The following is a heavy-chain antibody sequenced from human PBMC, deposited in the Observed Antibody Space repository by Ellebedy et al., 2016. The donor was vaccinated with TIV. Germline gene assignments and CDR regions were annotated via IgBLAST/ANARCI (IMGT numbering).Heavy chain of an antibody. Sequence: GGSLRLXXAASEFAVSSNYMAWIRQAPGKGLDWVSVMYSGGSTYYADSVRGRFTISRDNSKNTLYLQLNSLRAEDTAVYYCARGTGWLFDSWGQGTLVTVSS. CDR3: ARGTGWLFDS. J-gene: IGHJ5*01. CDR1: EFAVSSNY. D-gene: IGHD5-12*01. CDR2: MYSGGST. V-gene: IGHV3-53*01.